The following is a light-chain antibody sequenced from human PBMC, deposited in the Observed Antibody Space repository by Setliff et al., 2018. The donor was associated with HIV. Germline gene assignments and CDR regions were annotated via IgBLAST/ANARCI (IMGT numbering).Light chain of an antibody. CDR1: SSDVGSYNL. V-gene: IGLV2-23*01. Sequence: QSALAQPASVSGSPGQSITISCTGNSSDVGSYNLVSWYQQHPGEAPKLIIYEGSKRPSGVSHRFSGSKSGNTASLTISGLQAEDEVDYYCCSYAGSTSYVFGTGTKVTVL. CDR3: CSYAGSTSYV. J-gene: IGLJ1*01. CDR2: EGS.